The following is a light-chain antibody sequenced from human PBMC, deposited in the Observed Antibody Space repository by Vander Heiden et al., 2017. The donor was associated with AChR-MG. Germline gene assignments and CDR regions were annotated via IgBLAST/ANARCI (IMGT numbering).Light chain of an antibody. J-gene: IGLJ2*01. CDR1: SSKHGSNT. CDR3: AAWDDSLKGRV. V-gene: IGLV1-44*01. Sequence: QAVLTQPPSASGTPGQRVTISCSGSSSKHGSNTVCWYQRLPARAPNRLIYSNNQRPSGVPDRFSGSKSGTSASLAISGLQSEDEADYYCAAWDDSLKGRVFGGGTKVTVL. CDR2: SNN.